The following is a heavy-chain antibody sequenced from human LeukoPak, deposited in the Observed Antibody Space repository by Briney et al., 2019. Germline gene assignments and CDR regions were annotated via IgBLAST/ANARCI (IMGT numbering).Heavy chain of an antibody. J-gene: IGHJ4*02. D-gene: IGHD3-10*01. V-gene: IGHV3-74*01. CDR2: MNSDGSST. CDR1: GFSFSRYW. CDR3: VRRGDY. Sequence: GGSLRLSCAASGFSFSRYWMHWVRQAPGKGLVWVSRMNSDGSSTNYADSVKGRFTISRDNAKNILYLQMNSLRAEDTAVYYCVRRGDYWGQGTLVTVSS.